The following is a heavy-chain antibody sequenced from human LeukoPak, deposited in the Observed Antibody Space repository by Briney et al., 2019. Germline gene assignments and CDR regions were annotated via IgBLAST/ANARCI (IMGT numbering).Heavy chain of an antibody. Sequence: SETLSLTCTVSGGSISSYYWSWIRQPPGKGLEGIGYIYYSGSTNYIPSLKSRVTISVDTSKNQFSLKLSSVTAADTAVYYCAREVVAAAGREANWFDPWGQGTLVTVSS. CDR3: AREVVAAAGREANWFDP. CDR2: IYYSGST. D-gene: IGHD6-13*01. V-gene: IGHV4-59*01. CDR1: GGSISSYY. J-gene: IGHJ5*02.